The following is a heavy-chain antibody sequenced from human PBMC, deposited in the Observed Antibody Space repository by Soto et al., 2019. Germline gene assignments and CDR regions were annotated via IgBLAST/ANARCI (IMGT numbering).Heavy chain of an antibody. CDR3: ARDSGSYFPYDAFDT. J-gene: IGHJ3*02. CDR1: GDSFSTYW. V-gene: IGHV5-51*01. D-gene: IGHD1-26*01. CDR2: IYPGDSDT. Sequence: PGESLKISCKGSGDSFSTYWIGWVRQIPGKGLEWMGLIYPGDSDTRYSPSFQGQVTISADKSISTAYLHWNSLKASDTAMYYCARDSGSYFPYDAFDTWGQGTMVTVSS.